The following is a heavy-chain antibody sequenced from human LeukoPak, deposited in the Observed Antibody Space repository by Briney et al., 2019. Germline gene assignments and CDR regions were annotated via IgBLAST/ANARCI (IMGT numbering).Heavy chain of an antibody. J-gene: IGHJ3*02. D-gene: IGHD5-24*01. V-gene: IGHV1-2*06. CDR1: GYTFTSYD. Sequence: ASVKVSCKASGYTFTSYDIKWVRQAPGQGLEWMGRINTNRGGTKYAQKFHGRVTMTRDTSISSAYMELSRLRSDDTAVYYCAREVEMATKFAPGAFDIWGQGTMVTVSS. CDR3: AREVEMATKFAPGAFDI. CDR2: INTNRGGT.